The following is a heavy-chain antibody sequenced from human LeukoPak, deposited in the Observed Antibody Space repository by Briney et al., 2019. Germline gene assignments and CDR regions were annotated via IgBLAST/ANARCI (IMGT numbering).Heavy chain of an antibody. CDR3: ARGTLTASMKAFDI. V-gene: IGHV4-59*08. CDR2: MYYNGSP. D-gene: IGHD2-21*02. J-gene: IGHJ3*02. CDR1: GGSISRSY. Sequence: SETLSLTCTVSGGSISRSYWSWIRQPPGKGPEWIGYMYYNGSPNYSPSLRSRATMSVDTSKNQFLLRLTSVTAADTALYFCARGTLTASMKAFDIWGQGTMVTVSS.